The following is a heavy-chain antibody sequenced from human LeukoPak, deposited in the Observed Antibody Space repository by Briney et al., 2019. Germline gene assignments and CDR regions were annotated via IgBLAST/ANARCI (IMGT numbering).Heavy chain of an antibody. V-gene: IGHV3-23*01. CDR3: ARGPSDASVELLRPFLYDY. CDR1: GFTFSSYA. D-gene: IGHD1-26*01. Sequence: GGSLRLSCAASGFTFSSYAMSWVRQAPGKGLEWVSAISGSGGSTYYADSVKGRFTISRDNSKNTLYLQMNSLRAEDTAVYYCARGPSDASVELLRPFLYDYWGQGTLVTVSS. CDR2: ISGSGGST. J-gene: IGHJ4*02.